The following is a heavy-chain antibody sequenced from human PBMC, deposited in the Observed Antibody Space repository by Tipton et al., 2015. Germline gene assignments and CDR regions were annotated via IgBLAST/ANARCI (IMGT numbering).Heavy chain of an antibody. D-gene: IGHD1-26*01. CDR1: GGSISSSNW. CDR2: IYHSGST. Sequence: TLSLTCAVSGGSISSSNWWNWVRQPPGKGLEWIGEIYHSGSTNYNPSLKSRVSISVDTSKNQFSLKVTSVAAADTAVYYCARTLSGSYSDGLYYYGMDVWGQGTTVTVSS. V-gene: IGHV4-4*02. CDR3: ARTLSGSYSDGLYYYGMDV. J-gene: IGHJ6*02.